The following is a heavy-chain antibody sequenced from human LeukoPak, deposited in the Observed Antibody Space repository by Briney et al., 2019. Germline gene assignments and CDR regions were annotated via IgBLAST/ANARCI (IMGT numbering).Heavy chain of an antibody. CDR2: IYTSGTT. D-gene: IGHD3-22*01. CDR3: VDYDSSGYDAFDI. J-gene: IGHJ3*02. V-gene: IGHV4-4*07. Sequence: SETLSLICTVSGGSISSYYWSWIRQPAGKGLEWIGRIYTSGTTHYNPSLKSRVTISVDTSKNQFSLKLSSVTAADTAVYYCVDYDSSGYDAFDIWGQGTMVTVSS. CDR1: GGSISSYY.